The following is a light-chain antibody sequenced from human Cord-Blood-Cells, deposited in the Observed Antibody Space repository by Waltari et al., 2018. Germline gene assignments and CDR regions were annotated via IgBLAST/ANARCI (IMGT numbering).Light chain of an antibody. CDR1: QSISSW. V-gene: IGKV1-5*03. CDR2: KAS. Sequence: DIQMTQSTSTLSASVGDRDTITCRASQSISSWLAWYQQKPGKAPKLLIYKASSLESGVPSRFSGSGSGTEFTLTISSLQPDDFATYYCQQYNSYSYTFGQGTKLEIK. J-gene: IGKJ2*01. CDR3: QQYNSYSYT.